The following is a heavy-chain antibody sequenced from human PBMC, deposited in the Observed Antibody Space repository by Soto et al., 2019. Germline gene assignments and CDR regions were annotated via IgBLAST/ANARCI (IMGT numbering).Heavy chain of an antibody. CDR2: IYYSGST. CDR3: ARAPRGGDWSRRRKTESGYWYFDL. J-gene: IGHJ2*01. CDR1: GGSISSYY. Sequence: SSETLSLTCSVSGGSISSYYWGWIRQPPGKGLEWIGYIYYSGSTNYNPSLKSRVTISVDPSKNQFSLKLSSVTAADTAVYYCARAPRGGDWSRRRKTESGYWYFDLWGRGTLVTVSS. V-gene: IGHV4-59*01. D-gene: IGHD2-21*02.